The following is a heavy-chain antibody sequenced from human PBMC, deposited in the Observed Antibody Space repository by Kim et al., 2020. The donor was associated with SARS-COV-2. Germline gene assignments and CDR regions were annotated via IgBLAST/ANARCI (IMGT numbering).Heavy chain of an antibody. CDR3: ARGLREYYYYGMDV. Sequence: PSLKSRVTISVDTSTNQFSLKLSSVTAADTAVYYCARGLREYYYYGMDVWGQGTTVTVSS. D-gene: IGHD5-12*01. V-gene: IGHV4-34*01. J-gene: IGHJ6*02.